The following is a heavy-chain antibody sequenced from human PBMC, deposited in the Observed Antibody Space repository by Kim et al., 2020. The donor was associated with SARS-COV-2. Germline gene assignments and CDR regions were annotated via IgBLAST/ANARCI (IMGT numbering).Heavy chain of an antibody. CDR3: ARNIGITMIVVVTGWFDP. CDR2: IYYSGST. D-gene: IGHD3-22*01. V-gene: IGHV4-31*03. CDR1: GGSISSGGYY. J-gene: IGHJ5*02. Sequence: SETLSLTCTVSGGSISSGGYYWSWIRQHPGKGPEWIGYIYYSGSTYYNPSLKSRVTISVDTSKNQFSLKLSSVTAADTAVYYCARNIGITMIVVVTGWFDPWGQGTLVTVSS.